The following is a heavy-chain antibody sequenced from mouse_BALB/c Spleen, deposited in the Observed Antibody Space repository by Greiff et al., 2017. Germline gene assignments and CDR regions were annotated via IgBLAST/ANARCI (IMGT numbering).Heavy chain of an antibody. J-gene: IGHJ4*01. V-gene: IGHV1-12*01. CDR1: GYTFTSYN. CDR2: IYPGNGDT. CDR3: ASPLDGYAMDY. Sequence: QVQLQQPGAELVKPGASVKMSCKASGYTFTSYNMHWVKQTPGQGLEWIGAIYPGNGDTSYNQKFKGKATLTADKSSSTAYMQLSSVTSEDSAVYYCASPLDGYAMDYWGQGTSVTVSS.